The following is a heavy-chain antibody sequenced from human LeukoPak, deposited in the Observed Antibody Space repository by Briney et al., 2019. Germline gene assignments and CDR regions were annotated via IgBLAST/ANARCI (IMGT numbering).Heavy chain of an antibody. CDR3: AKNGGDSYGTGHFDY. J-gene: IGHJ4*02. V-gene: IGHV3-23*01. CDR2: IGGSGAGT. D-gene: IGHD5-18*01. CDR1: GFMFSSYA. Sequence: GGSLRLSCAASGFMFSSYAMTWVRQAPGKGLEWVSAIGGSGAGTYYADSVKGRFTISRDNSRNTLYLQMNSLRVEDTGVYYCAKNGGDSYGTGHFDYWGQGTLVTVSS.